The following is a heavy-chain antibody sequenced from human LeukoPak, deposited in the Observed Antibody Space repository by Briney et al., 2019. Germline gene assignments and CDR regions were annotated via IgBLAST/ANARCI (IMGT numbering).Heavy chain of an antibody. Sequence: GGSLRLSCSASGFTFSAYGMHWVRQAPGKGLEYVSAISPNGVSTYYADSLKGRFTISRDNSKNTLYLQMNSLRAEDTAVYYCAKKRDSAGRNDYWGQGTQVTVSS. CDR1: GFTFSAYG. D-gene: IGHD2-15*01. V-gene: IGHV3-64*04. J-gene: IGHJ4*02. CDR3: AKKRDSAGRNDY. CDR2: ISPNGVST.